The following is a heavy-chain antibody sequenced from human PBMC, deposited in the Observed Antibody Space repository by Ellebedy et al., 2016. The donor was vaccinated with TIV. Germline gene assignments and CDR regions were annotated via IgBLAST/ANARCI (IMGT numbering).Heavy chain of an antibody. J-gene: IGHJ4*02. CDR1: GGSVSSGSYY. D-gene: IGHD6-6*01. V-gene: IGHV4-61*01. CDR3: ARGLEYSSSPGAFDY. Sequence: SETLSLXXTVSGGSVSSGSYYWSWIRQPPGKGLEWIGYIYYSGSTNYNPSLKSRVTISVDTSKNQFSLKLSSVTAADTAVYYCARGLEYSSSPGAFDYWGQGTLVTVSS. CDR2: IYYSGST.